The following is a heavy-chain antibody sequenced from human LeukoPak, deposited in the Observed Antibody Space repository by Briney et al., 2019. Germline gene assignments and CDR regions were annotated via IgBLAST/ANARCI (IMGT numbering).Heavy chain of an antibody. D-gene: IGHD1/OR15-1a*01. CDR2: IYTDGTT. J-gene: IGHJ5*02. Sequence: SETLSLTCTVSGGSISGYYWTWIRQPAGKGLEWIARIYTDGTTDYNSSLKSRVTMSIDTSKNQFFLKLSSVTAADTAVYYCAKVYSWNNVFDPWGQGTLVTVSS. V-gene: IGHV4-4*07. CDR3: AKVYSWNNVFDP. CDR1: GGSISGYY.